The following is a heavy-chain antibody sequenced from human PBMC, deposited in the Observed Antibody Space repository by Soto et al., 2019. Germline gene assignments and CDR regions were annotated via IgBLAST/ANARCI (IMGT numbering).Heavy chain of an antibody. V-gene: IGHV1-69*13. CDR3: ARDGNDILTGPRRNYYYGMDV. CDR2: IIPIFGTA. D-gene: IGHD3-9*01. J-gene: IGHJ6*02. Sequence: ASVKVSCKASGGTFSSYAISWVRQAPGQGLEWMGGIIPIFGTANYAQKFQGRVTITADESTSTAYMELSSLRSEDTAVYYCARDGNDILTGPRRNYYYGMDVWGQGTTVTVSS. CDR1: GGTFSSYA.